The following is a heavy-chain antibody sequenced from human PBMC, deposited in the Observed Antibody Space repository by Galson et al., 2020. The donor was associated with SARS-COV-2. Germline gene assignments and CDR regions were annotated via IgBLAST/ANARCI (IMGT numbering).Heavy chain of an antibody. J-gene: IGHJ3*02. Sequence: GESLKISCAGSGFTVSSNYMHWVRQAPGKGLEWVSVMSSGGSTWYADSVEGRLTISRDNSKNTLYLQMNSLRAEDTAVYFCARGLKLAPLTFDIWGQGTMVTVSS. CDR2: MSSGGST. V-gene: IGHV3-53*01. CDR3: ARGLKLAPLTFDI. D-gene: IGHD1-1*01. CDR1: GFTVSSNY.